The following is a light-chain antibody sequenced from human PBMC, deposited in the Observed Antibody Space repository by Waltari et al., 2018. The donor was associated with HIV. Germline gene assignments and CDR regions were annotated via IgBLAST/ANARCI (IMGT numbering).Light chain of an antibody. Sequence: TCAPVAGTVSRNHYTHWFQLTPGQAPRTLIYDTEKRHPWTPGRFAGSLIGGRAALMLAGALPDDEADYYCLLSYFGVRVFGGGTKLTV. V-gene: IGLV7-46*01. CDR3: LLSYFGVRV. J-gene: IGLJ3*02. CDR2: DTE. CDR1: AGTVSRNHY.